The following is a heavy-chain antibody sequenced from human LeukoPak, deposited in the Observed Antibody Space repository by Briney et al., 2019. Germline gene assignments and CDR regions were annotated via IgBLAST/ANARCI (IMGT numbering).Heavy chain of an antibody. J-gene: IGHJ4*02. CDR1: GFTFSSYA. Sequence: GGSLRLSCAASGFTFSSYAMSWVRQAPGKGLEWVSAISGSGGSTYYADSVKGRFTISRDNSKNTLYLQMDSLRAEDTAVYYCAKDTRGSMTTTEGLFDYWGQGTLVTVSS. D-gene: IGHD4-17*01. CDR3: AKDTRGSMTTTEGLFDY. CDR2: ISGSGGST. V-gene: IGHV3-23*01.